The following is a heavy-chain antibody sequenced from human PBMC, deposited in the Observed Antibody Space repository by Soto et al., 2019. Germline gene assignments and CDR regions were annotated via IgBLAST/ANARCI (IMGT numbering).Heavy chain of an antibody. CDR2: LSWNGVTI. CDR1: GFTFDDYA. Sequence: EVQLVESGGDLVQPGRSLRLSCAASGFTFDDYAMHWVRQVPGRGLQWVSGLSWNGVTIGYAASVKGRFTVPRDNAQKSLYLPMSALRPDDTALYYCAASLAYDSSDYSGFPYGMDVWGLGTTVTVS. J-gene: IGHJ6*02. D-gene: IGHD3-22*01. V-gene: IGHV3-9*01. CDR3: AASLAYDSSDYSGFPYGMDV.